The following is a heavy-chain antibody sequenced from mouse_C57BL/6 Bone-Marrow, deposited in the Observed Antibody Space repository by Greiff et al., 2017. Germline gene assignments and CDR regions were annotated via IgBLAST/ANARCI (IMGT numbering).Heavy chain of an antibody. V-gene: IGHV1-50*01. D-gene: IGHD2-4*01. J-gene: IGHJ3*01. Sequence: QVQLQQPGAELVKPGASVKLSCKASGYTFTSYWMQWVKQRPGQGLEWIGEIDPSDSYTNYNQKFKGKATLTVDTSSSTAYMQLSSLTSEDSAVYYCARCYDYNAGGYWGQGTLVTVSA. CDR3: ARCYDYNAGGY. CDR1: GYTFTSYW. CDR2: IDPSDSYT.